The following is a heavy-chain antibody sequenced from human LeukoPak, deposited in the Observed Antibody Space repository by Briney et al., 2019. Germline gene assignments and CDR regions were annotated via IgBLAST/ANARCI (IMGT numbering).Heavy chain of an antibody. CDR3: ARALEGIVALSHFDY. CDR1: GYSISSGYY. CDR2: IYHSGST. J-gene: IGHJ4*02. D-gene: IGHD2-15*01. V-gene: IGHV4-38-2*02. Sequence: PSETLPLTCTVSGYSISSGYYWGWLRQPPGKGLEWIGSIYHSGSTYYNPSLKSRVTISVDTSKNQFSLKLSSVTAADTAVYYCARALEGIVALSHFDYWGQGTLVTVSS.